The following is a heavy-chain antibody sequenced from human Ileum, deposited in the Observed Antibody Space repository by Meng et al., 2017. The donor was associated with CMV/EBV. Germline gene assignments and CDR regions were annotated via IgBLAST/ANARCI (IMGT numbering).Heavy chain of an antibody. J-gene: IGHJ4*02. CDR1: GFTFPHFG. D-gene: IGHD3-10*01. Sequence: AHMVQTRPELQSPGASVNASFGPPGFTFPHFGITWVRQHPGRGLEWMGWVSDYKVHTNYAQKLQGRVTMTTDTSTSSAYMELRDLRSDDTAVYYCARATVSMVRGVAAIDFWGQGTLVTVSS. V-gene: IGHV1-18*01. CDR3: ARATVSMVRGVAAIDF. CDR2: VSDYKVHT.